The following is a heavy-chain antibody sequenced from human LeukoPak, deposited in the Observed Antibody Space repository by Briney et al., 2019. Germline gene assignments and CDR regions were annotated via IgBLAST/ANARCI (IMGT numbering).Heavy chain of an antibody. CDR3: TTEVVPAAIYRPFDY. Sequence: PGGSLRLSCAASGFIFSSYGMHWVRQAPGKGLEWVGRIKSKTDGGTTDYAAPVKGRFTISRDDSKNTLYLQMNSLKTEDTAVYYCTTEVVPAAIYRPFDYWGQGTLVTVSS. V-gene: IGHV3-15*01. CDR2: IKSKTDGGTT. J-gene: IGHJ4*02. CDR1: GFIFSSYG. D-gene: IGHD2-2*01.